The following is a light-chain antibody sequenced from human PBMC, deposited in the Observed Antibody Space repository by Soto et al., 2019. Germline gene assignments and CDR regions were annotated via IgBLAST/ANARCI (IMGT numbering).Light chain of an antibody. CDR1: SSDVGGYNY. J-gene: IGLJ2*01. V-gene: IGLV2-11*01. CDR2: DVS. Sequence: QSALTQPRSVSGSPGQSVTNSCTGTSSDVGGYNYVSWYQQHPGKAPKLMIYDVSKRPSGVPDRFSGSKSGNTASLTISGLQAEDEADYYCCSYAGSYPVVFGGGTKVTVL. CDR3: CSYAGSYPVV.